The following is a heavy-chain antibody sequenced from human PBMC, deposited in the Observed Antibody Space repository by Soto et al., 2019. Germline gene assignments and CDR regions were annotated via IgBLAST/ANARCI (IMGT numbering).Heavy chain of an antibody. J-gene: IGHJ6*02. CDR3: ASIVVVVAATKRGHGMGV. CDR2: INHSGST. Sequence: SETLSLTCAVYGGSFSGYYWSWIRQPPGKGLEWIGEINHSGSTNYNPSLKSRVAISVDTSKNQFSLKLSSVTAADTAVYYCASIVVVVAATKRGHGMGVWGQGTTVTVSS. D-gene: IGHD2-15*01. CDR1: GGSFSGYY. V-gene: IGHV4-34*01.